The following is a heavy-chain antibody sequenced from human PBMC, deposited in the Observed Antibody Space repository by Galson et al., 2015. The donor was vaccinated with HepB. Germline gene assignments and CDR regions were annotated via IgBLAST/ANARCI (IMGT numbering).Heavy chain of an antibody. CDR3: AKDSGDDDGGYPDS. CDR2: LTESGSGT. D-gene: IGHD3-10*01. V-gene: IGHV3-23*01. CDR1: GFAFSDYA. Sequence: ALRLSCAASGFAFSDYAMSWVRQAPGKGLEWVSALTESGSGTYYVDSAKGRFTISRDNSKETLYLLMNNLRAEDTALYFCAKDSGDDDGGYPDSWGQGTLATVSS. J-gene: IGHJ4*02.